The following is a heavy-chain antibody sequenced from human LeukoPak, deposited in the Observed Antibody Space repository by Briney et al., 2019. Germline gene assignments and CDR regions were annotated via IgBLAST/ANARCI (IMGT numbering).Heavy chain of an antibody. CDR3: ARRRRIWDYDFWSVNSNWFDP. CDR1: GFTFSNYA. CDR2: INHSGST. D-gene: IGHD3-3*01. J-gene: IGHJ5*02. V-gene: IGHV4-34*01. Sequence: GSLRLSCGASGFTFSNYAMSWVRQAPGKGLEWIGEINHSGSTNYNPSLKSRVTISVDTSKKQFSLKLSSVTAADTAVYYCARRRRIWDYDFWSVNSNWFDPWGQGTLVTVSS.